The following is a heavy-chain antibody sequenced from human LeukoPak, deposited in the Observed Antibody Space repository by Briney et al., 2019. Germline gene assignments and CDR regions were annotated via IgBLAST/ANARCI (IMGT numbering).Heavy chain of an antibody. J-gene: IGHJ4*02. D-gene: IGHD6-13*01. V-gene: IGHV3-9*01. CDR2: ISWNSGSI. CDR1: GFTFDDYA. Sequence: PGRSLRLSCAASGFTFDDYAMHWVRQAPGKGLEWVSGISWNSGSIGYADSVKGRFTISRDNAKNSLYLQMNSLRAEDTAVYYCARDIGQQLALGYWGQGTLVTVSS. CDR3: ARDIGQQLALGY.